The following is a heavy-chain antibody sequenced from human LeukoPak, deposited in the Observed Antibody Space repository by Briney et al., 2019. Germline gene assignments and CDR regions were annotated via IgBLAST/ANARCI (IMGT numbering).Heavy chain of an antibody. CDR2: INSDGSST. D-gene: IGHD6-19*01. CDR3: ATAPGRGSGWYNYYYYYGMDV. Sequence: GGSLRLSCAASGFTFSSYWMHWVRQAPGKGLVWVSRINSDGSSTSYADSVKGRFTISRDNAKNTLYLQMNSLRAEDTAVYYCATAPGRGSGWYNYYYYYGMDVWGQGTTVTVSS. V-gene: IGHV3-74*01. CDR1: GFTFSSYW. J-gene: IGHJ6*02.